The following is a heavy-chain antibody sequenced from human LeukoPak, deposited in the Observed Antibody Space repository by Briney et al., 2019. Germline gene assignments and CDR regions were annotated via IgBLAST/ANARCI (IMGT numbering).Heavy chain of an antibody. Sequence: GGSLRLSCAASGFTVSSNYMSWVRQAPGKGLEWVSVIYSGGSTYYADSVKGRFTISRDNSKNTLYLQMNSLGAEDTAVYYCARDYYGSGSWYYWGQGTLVTVSS. CDR2: IYSGGST. V-gene: IGHV3-53*01. CDR3: ARDYYGSGSWYY. D-gene: IGHD3-10*01. CDR1: GFTVSSNY. J-gene: IGHJ4*02.